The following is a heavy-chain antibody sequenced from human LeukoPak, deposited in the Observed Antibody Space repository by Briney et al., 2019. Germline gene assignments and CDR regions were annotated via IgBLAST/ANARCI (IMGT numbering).Heavy chain of an antibody. CDR1: GYTFTSYA. CDR3: ARDSIAVAGIS. V-gene: IGHV7-4-1*02. D-gene: IGHD6-19*01. Sequence: ASVKVSCKTSGYTFTSYAMNWVRQAPGQGLEWMGWINTNSGNPTYAQGFTGRFVFSLDTSVSTAYLQISSLKTEDTAVYYCARDSIAVAGISWGQGTLVTVSS. CDR2: INTNSGNP. J-gene: IGHJ4*02.